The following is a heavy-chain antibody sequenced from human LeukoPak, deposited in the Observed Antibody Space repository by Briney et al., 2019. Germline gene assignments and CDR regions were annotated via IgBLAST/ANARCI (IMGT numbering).Heavy chain of an antibody. V-gene: IGHV4-34*01. CDR3: ARRPATIALGYAFDI. CDR2: INHSGST. J-gene: IGHJ3*02. CDR1: GGSFSGYY. Sequence: SETLSLTCAVYGGSFSGYYWSWIRQPPGKGLEWIGEINHSGSTNYNPSLKSRVTISVYTSKNQFSLKLSSVTAADTAVYYCARRPATIALGYAFDIWAKGQWSPSLQ. D-gene: IGHD4/OR15-4a*01.